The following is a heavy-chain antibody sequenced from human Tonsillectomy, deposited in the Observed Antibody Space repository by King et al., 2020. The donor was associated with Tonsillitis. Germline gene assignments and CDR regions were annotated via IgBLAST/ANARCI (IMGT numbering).Heavy chain of an antibody. CDR2: IRSKSNSYAT. V-gene: IGHV3-73*01. CDR1: GFSFSGSG. Sequence: VQLVESGGGLVQPGGSLKLSCAASGFSFSGSGMHWVRQASGKGLEWVGRIRSKSNSYATMYAAAVKGRFTISRDDSKNMAYLQMNSLKTEDTAIYYCTGPGDSSGYYYSWGQGTLLTVSS. CDR3: TGPGDSSGYYYS. D-gene: IGHD3-22*01. J-gene: IGHJ5*02.